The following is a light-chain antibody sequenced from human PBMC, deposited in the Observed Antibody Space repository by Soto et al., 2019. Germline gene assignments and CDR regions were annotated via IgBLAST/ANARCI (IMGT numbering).Light chain of an antibody. CDR1: QSVSNAY. V-gene: IGKV3-20*01. J-gene: IGKJ1*01. CDR3: QQYAASPRT. CDR2: GAS. Sequence: EIVLTQSPGTLTLSPRERATLSCRASQSVSNAYLAWYQHKVGQSPRLLIYGASNRAPGIPDRFSGSGSGTEFTLTISRLEPEDFAVYYCQQYAASPRTFGQGTQVEVK.